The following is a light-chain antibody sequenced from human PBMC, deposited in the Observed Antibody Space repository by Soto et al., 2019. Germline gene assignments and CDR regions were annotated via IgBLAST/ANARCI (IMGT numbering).Light chain of an antibody. CDR2: GAS. Sequence: EIVLTQSPGTLSLSPGERATLSCSASQSVSNSFLAWYQQKPGQAPRLVIYGASSRAIGIPDRFSGSGSGTDFTLTISRLEPEDFAVYFCQQYGSSPLTFGGGTKVEI. CDR1: QSVSNSF. V-gene: IGKV3-20*01. CDR3: QQYGSSPLT. J-gene: IGKJ4*01.